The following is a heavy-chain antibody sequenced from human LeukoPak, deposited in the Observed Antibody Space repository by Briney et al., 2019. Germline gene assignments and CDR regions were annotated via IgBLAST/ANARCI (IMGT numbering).Heavy chain of an antibody. V-gene: IGHV4-39*07. CDR2: IYYSGST. J-gene: IGHJ4*02. CDR3: ARESSRAAALDY. Sequence: SETLSLTCTVSGGSISSSSYYWGWIRQPPGKGLEWIGSIYYSGSTYYNPSLKSRVTISVDTSKNQFSLKLSSVTAADTAVYYCARESSRAAALDYWGQGTLVTVSS. CDR1: GGSISSSSYY. D-gene: IGHD6-19*01.